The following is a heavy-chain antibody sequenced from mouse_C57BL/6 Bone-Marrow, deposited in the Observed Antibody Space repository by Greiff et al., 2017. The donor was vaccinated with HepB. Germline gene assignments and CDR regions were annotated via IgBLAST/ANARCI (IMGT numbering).Heavy chain of an antibody. Sequence: EVKLVESGGDLVKPGGSLKLSCAASGFTFSSYGMSWVRRTPDKRLEWVATISSGGSYTYYPDSVKGRFTISRDNAKNTLYLQMSSLKSEDTAMYYCARHYAFAYWGQGTLVTVSA. CDR1: GFTFSSYG. CDR2: ISSGGSYT. J-gene: IGHJ3*01. CDR3: ARHYAFAY. D-gene: IGHD1-1*01. V-gene: IGHV5-6*01.